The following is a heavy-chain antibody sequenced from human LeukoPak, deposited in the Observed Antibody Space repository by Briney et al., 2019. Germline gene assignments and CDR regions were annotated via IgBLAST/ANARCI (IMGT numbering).Heavy chain of an antibody. V-gene: IGHV4-4*07. CDR3: ARDGSSSWYNWFDP. CDR2: IYTSGST. Sequence: SETLSLTCTVSGSSISSYYWSWIRQPAGKGLEWIGRIYTSGSTNYNPSLKSRVTMSVDTSKNQFSLKLSSVTAADTAVYYCARDGSSSWYNWFDPWGQGTLVTVSS. J-gene: IGHJ5*02. D-gene: IGHD6-13*01. CDR1: GSSISSYY.